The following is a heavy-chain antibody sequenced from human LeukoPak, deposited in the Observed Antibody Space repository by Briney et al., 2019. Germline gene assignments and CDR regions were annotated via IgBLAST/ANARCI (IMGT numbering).Heavy chain of an antibody. D-gene: IGHD1-1*01. CDR3: ARDQDLEGTLDY. V-gene: IGHV3-23*01. CDR1: GFTFSSYA. CDR2: ISGSGGST. J-gene: IGHJ4*02. Sequence: GGSLRLSCAASGFTFSSYAMSWVRQAPGKGLEWVSAISGSGGSTYYADSVKGRFTISRDNSKNTLYLQMNSLRAEDTAVYYCARDQDLEGTLDYWGQGTLVTVSS.